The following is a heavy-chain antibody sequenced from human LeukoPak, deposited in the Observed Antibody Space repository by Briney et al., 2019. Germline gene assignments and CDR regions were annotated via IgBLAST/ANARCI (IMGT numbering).Heavy chain of an antibody. CDR2: MNPNSGNT. CDR3: AREIIGYCSSTSCYRSAFDI. D-gene: IGHD2-2*02. J-gene: IGHJ3*02. V-gene: IGHV1-8*03. Sequence: ASVKVSCKASGGTFSSYAINWVRQATGQGLEWMGWMNPNSGNTGYAQKFQGRVTITRNTSISTAYMELSSLRSEDTAVYYCAREIIGYCSSTSCYRSAFDIWGQGTMVTVSS. CDR1: GGTFSSYA.